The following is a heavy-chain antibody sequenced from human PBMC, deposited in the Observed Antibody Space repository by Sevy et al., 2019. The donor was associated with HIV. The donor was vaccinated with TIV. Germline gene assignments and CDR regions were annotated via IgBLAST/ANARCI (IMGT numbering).Heavy chain of an antibody. CDR1: GFPFSNYA. CDR3: AKRRVQSGLSGGGANYGWDV. Sequence: GGSLRLSCAASGFPFSNYAMSWIRQAPGKGLEWVSTLIGGGSRTYYADSVTGRFTISRYNSKNTLYLQMNSLRADDTAIYYCAKRRVQSGLSGGGANYGWDVCGHGTTVTVSS. V-gene: IGHV3-23*01. D-gene: IGHD2-15*01. CDR2: LIGGGSRT. J-gene: IGHJ6*02.